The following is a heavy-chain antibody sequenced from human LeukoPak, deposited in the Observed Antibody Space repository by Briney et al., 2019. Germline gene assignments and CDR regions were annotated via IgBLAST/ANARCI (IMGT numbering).Heavy chain of an antibody. D-gene: IGHD6-19*01. CDR1: GYTFTSYG. J-gene: IGHJ4*02. V-gene: IGHV1-18*01. Sequence: ASVKVSCKASGYTFTSYGISWVRQAPGQGLEWMGWISAYNGNTNYAQKLQGRVTMTTDTSTSTAYMELRSLRSDDTAVYYCARDRLSIAVAGPAGPTTSGDYWGQGTLVTVSS. CDR2: ISAYNGNT. CDR3: ARDRLSIAVAGPAGPTTSGDY.